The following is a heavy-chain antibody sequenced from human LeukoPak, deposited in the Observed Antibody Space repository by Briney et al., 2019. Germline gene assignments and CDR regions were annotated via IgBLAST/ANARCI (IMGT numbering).Heavy chain of an antibody. CDR1: GFTVSSNY. Sequence: GGSLRLSCAASGFTVSSNYMSWVRQAPGKGLEWVSVIYSGGSTYYADSVKGGFTISRDNSKNTLYLQMNSLRAEDTAVYYCARERGGPWGEVVYFDYRGQGTLVTVSS. V-gene: IGHV3-53*01. CDR2: IYSGGST. CDR3: ARERGGPWGEVVYFDY. D-gene: IGHD7-27*01. J-gene: IGHJ4*02.